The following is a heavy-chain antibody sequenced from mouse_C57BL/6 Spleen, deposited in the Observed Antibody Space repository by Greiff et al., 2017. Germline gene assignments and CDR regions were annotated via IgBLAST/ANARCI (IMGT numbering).Heavy chain of an antibody. CDR1: GYTFTSYW. CDR2: IDPSDSYT. V-gene: IGHV1-50*01. J-gene: IGHJ3*01. Sequence: VQLQQPGAELVKPGASVKLSCKASGYTFTSYWMQWVKQRPGQGLEWIGEIDPSDSYTNYNQKFKGKATLTVDTSSSTAYMQLSSLTSEDSAVYYCARRIYYDYWFAYWGQGTLVTVSA. CDR3: ARRIYYDYWFAY. D-gene: IGHD2-4*01.